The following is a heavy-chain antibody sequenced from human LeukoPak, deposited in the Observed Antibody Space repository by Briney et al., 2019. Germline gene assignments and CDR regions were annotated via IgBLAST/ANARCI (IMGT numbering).Heavy chain of an antibody. D-gene: IGHD6-13*01. J-gene: IGHJ4*02. CDR3: ARAAAPPWDFDY. Sequence: ASVKVSCKASGYIFTGYYIYWVRQAPGQGLEWMGIINPSGGSTSYAQKFQGRVTMTRDMSTSTVYMELSSLRSEDTAVYYCARAAAPPWDFDYWGQGTLVTVSS. CDR1: GYIFTGYY. CDR2: INPSGGST. V-gene: IGHV1-46*01.